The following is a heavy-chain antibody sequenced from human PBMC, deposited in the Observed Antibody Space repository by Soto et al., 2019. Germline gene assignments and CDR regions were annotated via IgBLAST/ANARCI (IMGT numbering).Heavy chain of an antibody. V-gene: IGHV4-30-4*01. CDR3: ASSYYYGSGSYYYPSFDY. CDR1: GGSISGGDYY. CDR2: IYYSGST. D-gene: IGHD3-10*01. Sequence: SETLSLTCTVSGGSISGGDYYWSWIRQPPGKGLEWIGYIYYSGSTYYNPSLKSRVTISVDTSKNQFSLKLSSVTAADTAVYYCASSYYYGSGSYYYPSFDYWGQGTLVT. J-gene: IGHJ4*02.